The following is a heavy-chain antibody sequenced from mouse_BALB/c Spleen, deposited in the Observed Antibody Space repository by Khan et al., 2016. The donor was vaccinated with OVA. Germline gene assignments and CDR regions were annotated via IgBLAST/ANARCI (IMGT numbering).Heavy chain of an antibody. Sequence: QVQLKQSGTELARPGASVKMSCKASGYTFTSYTMPWVRQRPGQAPEWIGHINPSNDYTNYNQNFKDKATLIVDKSSSTAYMQLNGLTSEDSAVDYCVREGAYHRSDGWFAYWGQGTLVTVSA. J-gene: IGHJ3*01. CDR3: VREGAYHRSDGWFAY. CDR1: GYTFTSYT. CDR2: INPSNDYT. D-gene: IGHD2-14*01. V-gene: IGHV1-4*01.